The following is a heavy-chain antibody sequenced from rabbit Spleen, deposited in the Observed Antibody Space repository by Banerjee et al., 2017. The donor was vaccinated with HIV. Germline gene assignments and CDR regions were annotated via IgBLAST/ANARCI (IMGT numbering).Heavy chain of an antibody. CDR3: TRDLAGVIGWNFGW. CDR1: GFSLTSSYD. D-gene: IGHD4-1*01. V-gene: IGHV1S45*01. Sequence: QEQLVESGGGLVQPGTSLTLTCTASGFSLTSSYDMCWVRQAPGKGLEWVGCIYTGNDKTYYASWAKGRFTISKPSSTTVTLRMTSLTVADTATYFCTRDLAGVIGWNFGWWGPGTLVTVS. J-gene: IGHJ6*01. CDR2: IYTGNDKT.